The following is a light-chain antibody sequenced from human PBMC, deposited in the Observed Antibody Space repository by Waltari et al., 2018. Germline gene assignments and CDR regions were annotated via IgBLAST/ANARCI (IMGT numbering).Light chain of an antibody. J-gene: IGLJ3*02. CDR1: SSDIGAYNY. CDR2: DVT. V-gene: IGLV2-14*03. CDR3: TSYTSSNTWV. Sequence: QSALTQPASVSESPGQSLTISCTGTSSDIGAYNYVFWYQQHPGKAPKLMISDVTNRPSGVSNRFSGSKSGNTASLTISGLQAEDEADYYCTSYTSSNTWVFGGGTKLTVL.